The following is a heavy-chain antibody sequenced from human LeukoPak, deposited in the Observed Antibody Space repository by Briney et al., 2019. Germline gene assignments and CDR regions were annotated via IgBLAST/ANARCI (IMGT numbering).Heavy chain of an antibody. CDR3: ARKYKIQRLNWFDP. V-gene: IGHV4-34*01. CDR1: GGSFSGYY. J-gene: IGHJ5*02. Sequence: PSETLSLTCAVYGGSFSGYYWSWIRQPPGKGLEWIGEINHSGSTNYNPSLKSRVTISADTSKNQFSLKLSSVTAADTAVYYCARKYKIQRLNWFDPWGQGTLVTVSS. CDR2: INHSGST. D-gene: IGHD5-18*01.